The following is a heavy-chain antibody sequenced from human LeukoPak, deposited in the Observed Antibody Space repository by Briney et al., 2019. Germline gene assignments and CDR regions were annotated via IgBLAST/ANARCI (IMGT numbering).Heavy chain of an antibody. CDR2: MNPNSGNT. V-gene: IGHV1-8*02. CDR1: GYTFTSYA. J-gene: IGHJ6*02. Sequence: ASVKVSCKASGYTFTSYAMNWVRQAPGQGLEWMGWMNPNSGNTGYAQKFQGRVTMTRNTSISTAYMELSSLRSEDTAVYYCATITMGFTMVRGDVWGQGTTVTVSS. CDR3: ATITMGFTMVRGDV. D-gene: IGHD3-10*01.